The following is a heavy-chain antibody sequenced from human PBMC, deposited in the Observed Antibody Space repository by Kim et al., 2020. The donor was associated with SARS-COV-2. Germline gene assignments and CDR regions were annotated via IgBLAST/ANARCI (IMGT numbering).Heavy chain of an antibody. V-gene: IGHV3-7*01. CDR3: ARGDGWFRP. J-gene: IGHJ5*02. Sequence: GGSLRLSCAASGFTFTGHWMSWVRQTPGRGLECVASIKPDGSEKYYVDSVKGRFIISRDNTKHSVSLQMNSLRAEDTAVYYCARGDGWFRPWGQGTLVTVSS. CDR1: GFTFTGHW. CDR2: IKPDGSEK.